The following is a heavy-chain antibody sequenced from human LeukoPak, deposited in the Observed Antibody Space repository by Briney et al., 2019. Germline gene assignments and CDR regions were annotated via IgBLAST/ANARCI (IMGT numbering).Heavy chain of an antibody. J-gene: IGHJ4*02. CDR2: IWYDGSNK. CDR1: GFTFSSYG. D-gene: IGHD3-22*01. V-gene: IGHV3-33*01. Sequence: GRSLRLSCAASGFTFSSYGMHWVRQAPGKGREWVAGIWYDGSNKYYADSVKGRFTISRDNSKNTRYLQMNSLTAADTAVYYCARKGHSSGSKLIDYWGQGPLVTVSS. CDR3: ARKGHSSGSKLIDY.